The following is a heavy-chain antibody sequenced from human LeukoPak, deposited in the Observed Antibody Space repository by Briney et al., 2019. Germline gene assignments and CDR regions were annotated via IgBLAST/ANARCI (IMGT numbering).Heavy chain of an antibody. CDR2: IYGGGST. CDR1: GFTVSSNY. CDR3: ARGASGTYYFGY. Sequence: GGSLRLSCAASGFTVSSNYMTWVRQAPGKGLDWVSVIYGGGSTYYADSVKGRFTISRDNSKNTLFLQMNSLRPEDTAVYYCARGASGTYYFGYWGRGTLVTVSS. V-gene: IGHV3-66*02. J-gene: IGHJ4*02. D-gene: IGHD1-26*01.